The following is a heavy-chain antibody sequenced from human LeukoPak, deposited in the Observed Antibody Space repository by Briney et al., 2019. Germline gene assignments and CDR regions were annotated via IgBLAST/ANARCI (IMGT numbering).Heavy chain of an antibody. J-gene: IGHJ4*02. V-gene: IGHV1-69*05. CDR2: IIPIFGTA. CDR3: ARVTKDYYFDY. Sequence: SVKVSCKTSGGTFSNYAISWVRQAPGQGLEWMGRIIPIFGTANYAQKFQGRVTITTDESTSTAYMELSSLRSEDTTVYYCARVTKDYYFDYWGQGTLVTVSS. CDR1: GGTFSNYA. D-gene: IGHD3-3*01.